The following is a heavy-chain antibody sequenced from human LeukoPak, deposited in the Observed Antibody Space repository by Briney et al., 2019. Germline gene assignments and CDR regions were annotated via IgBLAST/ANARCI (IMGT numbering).Heavy chain of an antibody. D-gene: IGHD2-15*01. V-gene: IGHV1-18*01. Sequence: ASVKVSCKASGYTFTNYGITWVRQAPGQGLEWMGWISAYNGNTNYAQKLQCRVTMTTDTSTSTAYMELRSLTSDDTAVYYCARVVVATVSWFDPWGQGTRVTVSS. CDR2: ISAYNGNT. CDR1: GYTFTNYG. CDR3: ARVVVATVSWFDP. J-gene: IGHJ5*02.